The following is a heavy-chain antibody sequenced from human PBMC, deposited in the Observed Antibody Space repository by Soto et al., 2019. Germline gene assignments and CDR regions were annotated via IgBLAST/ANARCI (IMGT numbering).Heavy chain of an antibody. D-gene: IGHD3-22*01. CDR2: MNPISGNT. CDR1: GYTFTSYD. V-gene: IGHV1-8*01. J-gene: IGHJ4*02. CDR3: ARGSLQYYYDSSGYYY. Sequence: ASVKVSCKASGYTFTSYDINWVRQATGQGLEWMGWMNPISGNTGYAQKFQGRVTMTRNTSISTAYMELSSLRSEDAAVYYCARGSLQYYYDSSGYYYWGQGTLVTVSS.